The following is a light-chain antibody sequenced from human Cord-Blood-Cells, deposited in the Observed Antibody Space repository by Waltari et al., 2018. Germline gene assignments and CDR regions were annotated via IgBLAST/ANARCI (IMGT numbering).Light chain of an antibody. J-gene: IGLJ2*01. CDR2: EGS. CDR3: CSYAGSSTFYVV. CDR1: SSDVGSYHL. V-gene: IGLV2-23*03. Sequence: QSALTQPASVSGSPGQSITISCTRTSSDVGSYHLVSWYQQHPGKAPKLMIYEGSKRPSGVSNRFSGSKSGNTASLTISGLQAEDEADYYCCSYAGSSTFYVVFGGGTKLTVL.